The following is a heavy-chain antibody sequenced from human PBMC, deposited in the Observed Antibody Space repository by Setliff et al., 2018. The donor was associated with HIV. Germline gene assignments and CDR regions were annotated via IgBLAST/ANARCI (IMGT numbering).Heavy chain of an antibody. J-gene: IGHJ4*02. CDR3: ARAGAVMTAHFDF. V-gene: IGHV1-18*01. CDR2: ISGYNDNT. D-gene: IGHD2-21*02. CDR1: GYSFTTFG. Sequence: ASEKVSCKASGYSFTTFGITWVRQAPGQGLEWMGWISGYNDNTNYAQKYQGRVTLTTDTSTNTAYMELRRLISDDTAVYYCARAGAVMTAHFDFWGQGTLVTVS.